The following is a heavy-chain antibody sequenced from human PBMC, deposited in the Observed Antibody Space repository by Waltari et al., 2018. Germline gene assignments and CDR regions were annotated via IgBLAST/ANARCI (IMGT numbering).Heavy chain of an antibody. Sequence: EVQLVESGGGLVQPGGSLRLSCAASGFTFSSYWMHWVRQAPGKGLVWVSRINSDGSSTSYADSVKGRFTISRDNAKNTLYLQMNSLRAEDTAVYYCARSPEILGATDWFDPWGQGTLVTVSS. CDR1: GFTFSSYW. J-gene: IGHJ5*02. CDR3: ARSPEILGATDWFDP. D-gene: IGHD1-26*01. V-gene: IGHV3-74*01. CDR2: INSDGSST.